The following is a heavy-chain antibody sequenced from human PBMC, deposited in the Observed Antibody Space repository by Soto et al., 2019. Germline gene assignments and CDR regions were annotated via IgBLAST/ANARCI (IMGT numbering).Heavy chain of an antibody. CDR2: ISSSSSTI. Sequence: GGSLRLSCAASGFTFRSYSMNWVRQAPGKGLEWVSYISSSSSTIYYADSVKGRLTISRDNAKNPLYLQMNSLRGEDTAVYYCARDSSSSWYLDYWGQGTLVTVSS. D-gene: IGHD6-13*01. V-gene: IGHV3-48*01. CDR3: ARDSSSSWYLDY. J-gene: IGHJ4*02. CDR1: GFTFRSYS.